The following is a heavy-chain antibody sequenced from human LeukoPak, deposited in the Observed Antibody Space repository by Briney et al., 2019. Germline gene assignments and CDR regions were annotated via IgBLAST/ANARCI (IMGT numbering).Heavy chain of an antibody. CDR2: ISGSGSNI. J-gene: IGHJ5*02. CDR3: AKGPHITMTYNWFDP. D-gene: IGHD3-22*01. CDR1: GFTFSSFA. V-gene: IGHV3-23*01. Sequence: HPGGSLRLSCAASGFTFSSFAMSWVRQSPGTGLEWVSGISGSGSNIYYADSVKGRFTISRDNSNNMLFLQMNSLRADDTAVYYCAKGPHITMTYNWFDPWGQGTLVTVSS.